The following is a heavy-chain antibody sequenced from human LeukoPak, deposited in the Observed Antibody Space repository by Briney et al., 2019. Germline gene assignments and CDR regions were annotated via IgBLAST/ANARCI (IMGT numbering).Heavy chain of an antibody. CDR3: ARSPGRGYSYGYAFEY. CDR1: GGSFSGYY. Sequence: SETLSLTCAVYGGSFSGYYWSWISQPPGKGLEWIGEINHSGSTNYNPSLKSRVTISADTSKNQLSLTLSSVTAADTAVYYCARSPGRGYSYGYAFEYWGQGTLVTVSS. J-gene: IGHJ4*02. D-gene: IGHD5-18*01. V-gene: IGHV4-34*01. CDR2: INHSGST.